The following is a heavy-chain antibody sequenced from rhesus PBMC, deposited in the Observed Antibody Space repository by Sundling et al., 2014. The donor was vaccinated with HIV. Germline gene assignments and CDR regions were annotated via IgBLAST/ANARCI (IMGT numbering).Heavy chain of an antibody. CDR2: INSGEGST. J-gene: IGHJ4*01. V-gene: IGHV3-103*01. Sequence: EVQLVETGGGLVQPGGSLKLSCAASGFTFSSYGMSWVRQAPGKGLEWVSSINSGEGSTYYADSVKGRFTISRDNSKNTLSLQMNSLRAEDTAVYYCAKGGFYNIWTGYYVGYFDYWGQGVLVTVSS. CDR1: GFTFSSYG. CDR3: AKGGFYNIWTGYYVGYFDY. D-gene: IGHD3-3*01.